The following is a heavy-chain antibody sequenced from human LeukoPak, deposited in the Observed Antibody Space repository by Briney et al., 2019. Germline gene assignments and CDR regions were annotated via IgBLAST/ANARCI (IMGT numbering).Heavy chain of an antibody. D-gene: IGHD3-3*02. CDR2: IYYDGSNK. CDR3: ARDHALRYFDL. CDR1: GFTFRNYG. V-gene: IGHV3-33*01. Sequence: GGSLRLSCAASGFTFRNYGMHWVRQAPGKGLEWVAIIYYDGSNKYYTDSVRGRFTISRDDSKKTLYLQMNSLRAEDTAVYYCARDHALRYFDLWGRGTQVTVSS. J-gene: IGHJ2*01.